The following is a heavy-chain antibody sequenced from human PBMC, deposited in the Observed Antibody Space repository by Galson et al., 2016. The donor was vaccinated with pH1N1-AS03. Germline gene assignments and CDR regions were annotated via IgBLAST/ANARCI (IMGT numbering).Heavy chain of an antibody. CDR2: IHPIFGTP. J-gene: IGHJ4*02. Sequence: SVKVSCKAPGGTFSNYAISWMRQAPGQGLEWMGGIHPIFGTPSYAQKFQGRLTVTADDSTSAAYMELSSLTSEDTAMYYCARDRHYDSSGRFYYESEHWGQGTLVIVSS. CDR1: GGTFSNYA. V-gene: IGHV1-69*13. D-gene: IGHD3-22*01. CDR3: ARDRHYDSSGRFYYESEH.